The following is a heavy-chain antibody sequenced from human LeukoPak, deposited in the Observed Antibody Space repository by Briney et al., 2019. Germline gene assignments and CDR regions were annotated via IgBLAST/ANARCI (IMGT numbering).Heavy chain of an antibody. CDR1: GYTLTELS. D-gene: IGHD6-19*01. CDR3: ATSLPYSSGWDPRHAFDI. Sequence: ASVKVSCKVSGYTLTELSMHWVRQAPGKGLEWMGGFDPEDGETIYAQKFQGRVTMTEDTSTDTAYMELSSLRSEDTAVYYCATSLPYSSGWDPRHAFDIWGQGTMVTVSS. CDR2: FDPEDGET. J-gene: IGHJ3*02. V-gene: IGHV1-24*01.